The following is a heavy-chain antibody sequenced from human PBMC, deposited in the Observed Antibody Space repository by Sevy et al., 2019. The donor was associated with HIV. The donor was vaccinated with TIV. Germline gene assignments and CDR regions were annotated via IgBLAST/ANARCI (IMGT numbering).Heavy chain of an antibody. V-gene: IGHV1-2*07. Sequence: ASVKVSCKAYGYTFSDYYMHWVRQAPGQGLEWMGWINPNRGGTNYAHKFQGRVTMTRDTSISTAYMELSSLRSDDTAIYYCARGMSAYLLANGMDIWGQGTTVTVSS. J-gene: IGHJ6*02. D-gene: IGHD3-3*01. CDR1: GYTFSDYY. CDR3: ARGMSAYLLANGMDI. CDR2: INPNRGGT.